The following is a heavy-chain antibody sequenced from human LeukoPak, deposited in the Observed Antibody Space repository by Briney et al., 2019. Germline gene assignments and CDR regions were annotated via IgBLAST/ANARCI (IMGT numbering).Heavy chain of an antibody. CDR1: GFTFDDYA. Sequence: GRSLRLSCAASGFTFDDYAMHWVRQAPGKGLEWVSGISWNSGSIGYADSVKGRFTISRDNAKNSLYLQMYSLRAEDTALYYCAKDRYPRLRLGELSFDYWGQGTLVTVSS. CDR2: ISWNSGSI. V-gene: IGHV3-9*01. J-gene: IGHJ4*02. CDR3: AKDRYPRLRLGELSFDY. D-gene: IGHD3-16*02.